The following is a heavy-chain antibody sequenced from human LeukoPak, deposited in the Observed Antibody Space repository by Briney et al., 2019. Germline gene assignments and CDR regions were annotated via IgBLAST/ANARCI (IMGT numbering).Heavy chain of an antibody. CDR3: ARAMLYYYGSGSYWGTFDY. V-gene: IGHV4-59*01. J-gene: IGHJ4*02. D-gene: IGHD3-10*01. Sequence: PSETLSLTCTVSGGSISSYYWSWIRQPPGKGLEWIGYIYYSGSTNYNPSLKSRVTISVDTSKNQFSLKLGSVTAADTAVYYCARAMLYYYGSGSYWGTFDYWGQGTLVTVSS. CDR1: GGSISSYY. CDR2: IYYSGST.